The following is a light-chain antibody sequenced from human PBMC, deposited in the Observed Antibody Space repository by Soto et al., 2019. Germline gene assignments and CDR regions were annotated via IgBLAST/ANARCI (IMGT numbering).Light chain of an antibody. CDR3: SLYTSENTYV. CDR1: SSDVGGYNY. V-gene: IGLV2-14*01. CDR2: EVT. Sequence: QAVVTQPASVSGSPGQSITISCTGTSSDVGGYNYVSWYQQHPGKAPKLLIYEVTNRPSGVSNRFSGSKSGNTASLTISGLQAADEADYYCSLYTSENTYVFGTGTKLTVL. J-gene: IGLJ1*01.